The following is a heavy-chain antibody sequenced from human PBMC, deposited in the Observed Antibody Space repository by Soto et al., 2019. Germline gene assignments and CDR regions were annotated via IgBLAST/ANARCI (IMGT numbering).Heavy chain of an antibody. CDR1: GYTFTSYG. V-gene: IGHV1-18*01. D-gene: IGHD3-3*01. J-gene: IGHJ4*02. CDR3: ARAYFYDFWSGYSDY. Sequence: ASVKVSCKASGYTFTSYGISWVRQAPGQGLERMGWISAYNGNTNYAQKLQGRVTMTTDTSTSTAYMELRSLRSDDTAVYYCARAYFYDFWSGYSDYWGQGTLVTVSS. CDR2: ISAYNGNT.